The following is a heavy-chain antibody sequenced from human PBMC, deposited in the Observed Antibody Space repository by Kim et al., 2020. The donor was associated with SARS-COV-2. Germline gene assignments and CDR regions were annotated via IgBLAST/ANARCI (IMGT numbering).Heavy chain of an antibody. V-gene: IGHV4-30-4*01. Sequence: SETLSLTCTVSGGPINSGDYSWNWIRQPPGKGLEWIGYISYSGNTYYNPSFKSRVTLSADTSKNQFSLELSSVTAADTAVYYCARDKEYSYGHGDYYYGMDVWGQGTTVTVSS. CDR3: ARDKEYSYGHGDYYYGMDV. CDR1: GGPINSGDYS. CDR2: ISYSGNT. J-gene: IGHJ6*02. D-gene: IGHD5-18*01.